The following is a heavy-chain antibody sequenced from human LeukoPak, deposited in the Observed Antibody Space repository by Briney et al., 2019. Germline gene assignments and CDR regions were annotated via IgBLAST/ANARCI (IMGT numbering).Heavy chain of an antibody. Sequence: QPGGSLRLSCAASGFTFSSYEMNWVRQAPGKGLEWVSYISSSGSIIYYADSVKGRFTISRDNAKNSLYLQMNSLRAEDTAVYYCASSPFCSSTSCYRTHFQHWGQGTLVTVSS. V-gene: IGHV3-48*03. CDR2: ISSSGSII. J-gene: IGHJ1*01. D-gene: IGHD2-2*01. CDR3: ASSPFCSSTSCYRTHFQH. CDR1: GFTFSSYE.